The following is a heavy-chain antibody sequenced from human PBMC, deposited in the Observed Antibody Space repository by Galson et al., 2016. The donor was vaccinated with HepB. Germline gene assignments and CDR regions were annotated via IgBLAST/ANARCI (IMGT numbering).Heavy chain of an antibody. CDR3: SQSNCGAGMRGDVDY. CDR1: GLSFSSYA. J-gene: IGHJ4*02. CDR2: ISGSGGST. D-gene: IGHD7-27*01. Sequence: SLRLSCAASGLSFSSYAMSWVRQAPGKGLEWVSSISGSGGSTNSADSVRGRFTISRDNSKNTLKMIMNRLRVEDTAIYYCSQSNCGAGMRGDVDYWGQGTLVIVAS. V-gene: IGHV3-23*01.